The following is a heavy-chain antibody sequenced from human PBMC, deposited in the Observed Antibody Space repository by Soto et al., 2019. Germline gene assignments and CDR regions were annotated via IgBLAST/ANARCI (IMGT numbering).Heavy chain of an antibody. CDR3: ARGPEITTLY. V-gene: IGHV1-69*02. CDR1: GGTFSSYT. CDR2: IIPILGIA. Sequence: QVQLVQSGAEVKKPGSSVKVSCKASGGTFSSYTISWVRQAPGQGLEWMGRIIPILGIANYAQKFQGRVTITADKSTITAYMELSRLRSEDTAVYYCARGPEITTLYWGQGTLVTVSA. D-gene: IGHD1-1*01. J-gene: IGHJ4*02.